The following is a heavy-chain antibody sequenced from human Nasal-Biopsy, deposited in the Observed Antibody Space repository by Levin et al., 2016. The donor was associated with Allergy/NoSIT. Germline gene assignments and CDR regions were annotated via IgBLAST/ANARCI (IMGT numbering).Heavy chain of an antibody. V-gene: IGHV1-2*02. CDR1: RYTFSADTLSGYF. CDR3: ATVPIRGARYLDS. CDR2: INPGSGAT. D-gene: IGHD3-10*01. J-gene: IGHJ4*02. Sequence: ASVKVSCKGSRYTFSADTLSGYFIHWVRQARGQGLEWMGRINPGSGATTYTKNFQGRVTMTRDTSISTAYMDLSGLKSDDTAVYYCATVPIRGARYLDSWGQGALVTVSS.